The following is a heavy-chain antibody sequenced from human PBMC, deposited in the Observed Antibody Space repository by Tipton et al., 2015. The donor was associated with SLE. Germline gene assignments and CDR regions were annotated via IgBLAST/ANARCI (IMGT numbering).Heavy chain of an antibody. V-gene: IGHV3-48*03. D-gene: IGHD4-17*01. J-gene: IGHJ3*01. CDR3: ARDAITTVRADPFDL. Sequence: GSLRLSCEASGFIFRNYEMNWVRQAPGKGLEWVAYITSGGNMVHYADSVKGRFTISRDDAKASLYLQMSSLTVDDTALYYCARDAITTVRADPFDLWGQGTMVTVSS. CDR1: GFIFRNYE. CDR2: ITSGGNMV.